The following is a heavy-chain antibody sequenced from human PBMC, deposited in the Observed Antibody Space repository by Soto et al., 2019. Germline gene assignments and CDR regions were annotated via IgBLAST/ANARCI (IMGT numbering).Heavy chain of an antibody. J-gene: IGHJ4*02. CDR2: IKQDGSEK. V-gene: IGHV3-7*03. D-gene: IGHD5-12*01. CDR1: GFTFSSYW. Sequence: EVQLVESGGGLVQPGGSLRLSCAASGFTFSSYWMSWVRQAPGKGLEWVANIKQDGSEKYYVDSVKGRFTISRDNAKNSLYLQMNRLRAEDTAVYYCAREIIGGYDYFDYWGQGTLVTVSS. CDR3: AREIIGGYDYFDY.